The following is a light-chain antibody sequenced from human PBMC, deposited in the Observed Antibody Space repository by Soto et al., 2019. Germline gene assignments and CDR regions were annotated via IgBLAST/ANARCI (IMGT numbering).Light chain of an antibody. CDR1: QSVISY. CDR2: DGS. J-gene: IGKJ1*01. V-gene: IGKV3-11*01. Sequence: EIVLTQSPATLSLSPGERATLSCRASQSVISYLAWYQQKPGEAPRLLIYDGSNRATSIPARFSGSGSGTEFTLTISSLEAEDFAVYYCQQRSNWPWTFGQGTKVEIK. CDR3: QQRSNWPWT.